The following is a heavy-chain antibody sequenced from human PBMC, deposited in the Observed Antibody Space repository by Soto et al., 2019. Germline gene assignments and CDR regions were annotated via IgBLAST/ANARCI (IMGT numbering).Heavy chain of an antibody. CDR1: GGSVSSGSYY. CDR3: ARAASYASSHYFDF. J-gene: IGHJ4*02. Sequence: SETLSLTCTVSGGSVSSGSYYWSWIRQPPGKGLEWIGFIYYSGSTSYYPSFKSRVTISLDTSRNQFSLKLSSVTAADTAVYYCARAASYASSHYFDFWGQGTLVTVSS. CDR2: IYYSGST. V-gene: IGHV4-61*01. D-gene: IGHD6-6*01.